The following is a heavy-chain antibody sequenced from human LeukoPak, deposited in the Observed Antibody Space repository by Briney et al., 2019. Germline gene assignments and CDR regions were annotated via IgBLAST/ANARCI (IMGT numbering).Heavy chain of an antibody. Sequence: PGGSLRLSCAASGFTFSSYAMHWVRQAPGKGLEWVAVISYDGSNKYYADSVKGRFTISRDNSKNTLYLQMNSLRSEDTAVYYCARDLAPGYYYGSGSHAFDIWGQGTMVTVSS. D-gene: IGHD3-10*01. CDR3: ARDLAPGYYYGSGSHAFDI. V-gene: IGHV3-30-3*01. J-gene: IGHJ3*02. CDR2: ISYDGSNK. CDR1: GFTFSSYA.